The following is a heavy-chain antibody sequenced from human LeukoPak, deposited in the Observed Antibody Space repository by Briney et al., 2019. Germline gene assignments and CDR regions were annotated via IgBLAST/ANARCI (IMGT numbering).Heavy chain of an antibody. Sequence: GASVKVSCKASGYTFTSYYMHWVRQAPGQGLEWMGIIIPSGGSTSYAQKFQGRVTMTRDTSTSTVYKELSSLRSEDTAVYYCAREVCSGGSCYATDYWVQGTLVTVSS. CDR1: GYTFTSYY. CDR3: AREVCSGGSCYATDY. V-gene: IGHV1-46*01. CDR2: IIPSGGST. J-gene: IGHJ4*02. D-gene: IGHD2-15*01.